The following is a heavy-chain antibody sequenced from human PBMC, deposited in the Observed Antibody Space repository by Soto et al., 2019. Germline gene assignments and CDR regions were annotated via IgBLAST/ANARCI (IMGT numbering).Heavy chain of an antibody. CDR2: IIPILGIA. D-gene: IGHD3-22*01. V-gene: IGHV1-69*04. CDR1: GGTFSSYT. J-gene: IGHJ4*02. Sequence: SVKVSCKASGGTFSSYTIIWVRQAPGQGLEWMGRIIPILGIANYAQKFQGRVTITADKSTSTAYMELSSLRSEDTAVYYCATEYYDSSGPSGYFDYWGQGTLVTVSS. CDR3: ATEYYDSSGPSGYFDY.